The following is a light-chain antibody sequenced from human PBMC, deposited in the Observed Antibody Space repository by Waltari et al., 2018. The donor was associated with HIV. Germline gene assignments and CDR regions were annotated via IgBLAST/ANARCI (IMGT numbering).Light chain of an antibody. J-gene: IGLJ3*02. CDR3: QSADSSGTWV. CDR2: KDS. Sequence: SYELTPPPSVSVSPGQTARITCSGDALPKKYAYWYQQKPGQAPVLVIYKDSERPSGIPERFSGSSSGTIVTLTISGVQTEDEADYYCQSADSSGTWVFGGGTKLTVL. CDR1: ALPKKY. V-gene: IGLV3-25*03.